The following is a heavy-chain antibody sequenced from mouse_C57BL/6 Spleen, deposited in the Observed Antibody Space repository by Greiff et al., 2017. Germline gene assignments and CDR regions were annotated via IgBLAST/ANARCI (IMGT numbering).Heavy chain of an antibody. CDR3: ASTSQATNY. CDR2: INPSSGYT. V-gene: IGHV1-4*01. J-gene: IGHJ2*01. CDR1: GYTFTSYT. D-gene: IGHD3-2*02. Sequence: VQLQQSGAELARPGASVKMSCKASGYTFTSYTMHWVKQRPGQGLEWIGYINPSSGYTKYNQKFKDKATWTADKSSSTAYMQLSILTSEDSAVYYCASTSQATNYWGQGTTLTVSS.